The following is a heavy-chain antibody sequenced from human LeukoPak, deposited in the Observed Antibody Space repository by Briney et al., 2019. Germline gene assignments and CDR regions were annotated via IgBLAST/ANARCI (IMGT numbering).Heavy chain of an antibody. D-gene: IGHD2-2*01. Sequence: PSETLSLTCTVSGGSVSSGSYYWSWIRQPPGKGLEWIGYLYYSGTTNYNPSLKSRVTISVDTSKNQFSLNLTSVTAADTAVYYCARDRVPDYWGQGTLVTVSS. CDR1: GGSVSSGSYY. CDR3: ARDRVPDY. V-gene: IGHV4-61*01. J-gene: IGHJ4*02. CDR2: LYYSGTT.